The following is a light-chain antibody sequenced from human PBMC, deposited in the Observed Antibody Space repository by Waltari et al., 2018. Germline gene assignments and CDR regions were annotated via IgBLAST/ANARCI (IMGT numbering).Light chain of an antibody. V-gene: IGKV4-1*01. Sequence: DIVMTQAPDSLAVSLGERATINCKSSQSVLYSSNNKNYLAWYQQKPGQPPKLLIYWASTRESGVPDRFSGSASGTDFTLPISSLQAEDGAVYYCQQYYSTPLTFGPGTKVDI. J-gene: IGKJ3*01. CDR1: QSVLYSSNNKNY. CDR2: WAS. CDR3: QQYYSTPLT.